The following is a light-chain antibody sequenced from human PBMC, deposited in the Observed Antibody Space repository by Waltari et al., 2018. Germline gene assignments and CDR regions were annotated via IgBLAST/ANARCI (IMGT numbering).Light chain of an antibody. J-gene: IGLJ2*01. CDR2: QNN. CDR1: NLGPKY. CDR3: QSGDPIAVP. Sequence: SYEVTHPPSLSVSPGQTATLTCSVENLGPKYTSWYQQRPGPSPPRVMHQNNVRSSGIPGRFSGSSSENTATLTIGGTLSMDEADYYCQSGDPIAVPFGGGTPLTVL. V-gene: IGLV3-1*01.